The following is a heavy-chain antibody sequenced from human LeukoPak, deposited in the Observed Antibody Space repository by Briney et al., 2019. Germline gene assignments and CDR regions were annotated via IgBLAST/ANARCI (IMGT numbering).Heavy chain of an antibody. CDR2: ISAYNGNT. CDR3: AKGERVLLYYYMDV. D-gene: IGHD1-26*01. J-gene: IGHJ6*03. Sequence: ASVKVSCKASGYTFTSYGISWVRQAPGQGLEWMGWISAYNGNTNYAQKLQGRVTMTTDTSTSTAYMELRSLRAEDTAVYYCAKGERVLLYYYMDVWGKGTTVTVSS. CDR1: GYTFTSYG. V-gene: IGHV1-18*01.